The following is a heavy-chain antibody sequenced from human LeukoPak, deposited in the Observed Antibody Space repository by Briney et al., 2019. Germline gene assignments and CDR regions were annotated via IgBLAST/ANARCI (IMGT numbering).Heavy chain of an antibody. CDR1: GGSISSGGYY. J-gene: IGHJ4*02. Sequence: SEALSLTCTVSGGSISSGGYYRSWIRQHPGKGLEWIGYIYYSGSTYYNPSLKSRVTISVDTSKNQFSLKLSSVTAADTAVYYCVGGSSSWYWFDYWGQGTLVTVSS. V-gene: IGHV4-31*03. CDR3: VGGSSSWYWFDY. D-gene: IGHD6-13*01. CDR2: IYYSGST.